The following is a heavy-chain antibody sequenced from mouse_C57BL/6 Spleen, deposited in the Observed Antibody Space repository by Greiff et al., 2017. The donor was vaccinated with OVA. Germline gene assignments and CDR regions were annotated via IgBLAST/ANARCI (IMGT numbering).Heavy chain of an antibody. Sequence: QVQLQQPGAELVKPGASVKMSCKASGYTFTSYWITWVKQRPGQGLEWIGDIYPGSGSTNSNEKFKSKATLTVDTSSSTAYMQLSSLTSEDSAVYYCARRGTVETSMDYWGQGTSVTVSS. CDR2: IYPGSGST. CDR3: ARRGTVETSMDY. CDR1: GYTFTSYW. V-gene: IGHV1-55*01. J-gene: IGHJ4*01. D-gene: IGHD1-1*01.